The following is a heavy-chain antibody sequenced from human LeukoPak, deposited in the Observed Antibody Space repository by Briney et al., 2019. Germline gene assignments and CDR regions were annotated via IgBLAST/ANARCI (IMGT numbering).Heavy chain of an antibody. D-gene: IGHD3-10*01. CDR1: GFTFSSYA. Sequence: PGGSLRLSCAASGFTFSSYAMSWVRQAPGKGLEWVSAISGSGGSTYYADSVKGRFTISRDNSKNTLYLQMNSLRAEDTAVYYCAKQGLSRRWFGELLKSPLPEYFQHWGQGTLVTVSS. CDR3: AKQGLSRRWFGELLKSPLPEYFQH. J-gene: IGHJ1*01. V-gene: IGHV3-23*01. CDR2: ISGSGGST.